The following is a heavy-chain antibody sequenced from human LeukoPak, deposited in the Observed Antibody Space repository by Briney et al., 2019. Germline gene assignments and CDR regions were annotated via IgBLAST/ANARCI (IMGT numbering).Heavy chain of an antibody. V-gene: IGHV1-18*01. CDR1: GYTFISYG. J-gene: IGHJ3*02. D-gene: IGHD3-22*01. CDR2: ISAYNGKT. CDR3: ATDTAPKMPMIVVVHAFDI. Sequence: ASVKVSCKASGYTFISYGISWVRQAPGQGLEWMGWISAYNGKTNYAQKFQGRLTMTTDTSTSTAYMELRSLRSDDTAVYYCATDTAPKMPMIVVVHAFDIWGQGTMVTVSS.